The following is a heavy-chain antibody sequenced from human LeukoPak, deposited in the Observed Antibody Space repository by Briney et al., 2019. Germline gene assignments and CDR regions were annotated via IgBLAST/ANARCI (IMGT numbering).Heavy chain of an antibody. J-gene: IGHJ4*02. CDR1: GFPFSEYS. CDR3: AKDRDSIAVAGSHDY. CDR2: IGIDSGNT. D-gene: IGHD6-19*01. V-gene: IGHV3-11*05. Sequence: GGSLRLSCAASGFPFSEYSMNWVRQAPGKGLEWISYIGIDSGNTKYADSVKGRFTVSGDKARNSLYLQMNSLRAEDTAVYYCAKDRDSIAVAGSHDYWGQGTLVTVSS.